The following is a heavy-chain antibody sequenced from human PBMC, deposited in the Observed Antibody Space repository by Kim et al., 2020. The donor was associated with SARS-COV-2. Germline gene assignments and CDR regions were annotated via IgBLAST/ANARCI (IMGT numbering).Heavy chain of an antibody. Sequence: GGSLRLSCAASGFTFSSYGMHWVRQAPGKGLEWVAVISYDGSNKYYADSVKGRFTISRDNSKNTLYLQMNSLRAEDTAVYYCAKDRAQLWPDYWGQGTLVTVSS. V-gene: IGHV3-30*18. CDR3: AKDRAQLWPDY. CDR2: ISYDGSNK. D-gene: IGHD5-18*01. CDR1: GFTFSSYG. J-gene: IGHJ4*02.